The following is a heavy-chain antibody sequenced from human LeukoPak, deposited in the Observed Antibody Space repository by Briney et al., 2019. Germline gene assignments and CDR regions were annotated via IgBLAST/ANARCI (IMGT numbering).Heavy chain of an antibody. D-gene: IGHD2/OR15-2a*01. J-gene: IGHJ4*02. V-gene: IGHV3-30*02. CDR1: GFTFSSYG. CDR3: ATFPLAPKVVAYYFDY. Sequence: GGSLRLSCAASGFTFSSYGMHWVRQAPGKGLEWVAFIRYDGSNKYYADSAKGRFTISRDNSKNTLYLQMNSLRAEDTAVYYCATFPLAPKVVAYYFDYWGQGTLVTVSS. CDR2: IRYDGSNK.